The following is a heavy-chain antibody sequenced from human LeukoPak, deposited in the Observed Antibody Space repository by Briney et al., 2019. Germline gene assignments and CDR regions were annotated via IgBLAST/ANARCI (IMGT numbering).Heavy chain of an antibody. Sequence: GESLKISCKGSGYRFTSYWIGWVRQMPGKGLEWMGIIYPGDSDTRYSPSFQGQVTISADKSISTAYLQWSSLKASDTAMYYCARRKGEANQSKYRNSPFDYWGQRTLVTVSS. V-gene: IGHV5-51*01. J-gene: IGHJ4*02. CDR1: GYRFTSYW. CDR3: ARRKGEANQSKYRNSPFDY. D-gene: IGHD2/OR15-2a*01. CDR2: IYPGDSDT.